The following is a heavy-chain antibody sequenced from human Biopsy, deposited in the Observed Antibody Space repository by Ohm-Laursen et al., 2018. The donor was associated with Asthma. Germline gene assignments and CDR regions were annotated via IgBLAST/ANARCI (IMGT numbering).Heavy chain of an antibody. V-gene: IGHV3-7*05. CDR3: ARDVDLRSVY. Sequence: SLRLSCAASSGFTFSTSWMTWVRQAPGKGLEWVANIKEDGSEKNYVDSVKGRFTISRDNGKNSLYLQMNSLRAEDTAVYYCARDVDLRSVYWGQGTLVTVSS. D-gene: IGHD2-15*01. CDR1: GFTFSTSW. CDR2: IKEDGSEK. J-gene: IGHJ4*02.